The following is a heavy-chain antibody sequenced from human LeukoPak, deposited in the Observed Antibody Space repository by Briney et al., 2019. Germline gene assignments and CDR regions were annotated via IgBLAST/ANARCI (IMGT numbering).Heavy chain of an antibody. J-gene: IGHJ4*02. Sequence: GGSLRLSCATSGFTFSNYAMSWVRQVPGKGLQWVSAISGSGFSTHYADSVKGRFSISRDNSKNTLYLQMNSLRAEDTAVYYCAKDRIATVTTTTLGNWGQGTLVSVSS. CDR1: GFTFSNYA. D-gene: IGHD4-17*01. CDR3: AKDRIATVTTTTLGN. V-gene: IGHV3-23*01. CDR2: ISGSGFST.